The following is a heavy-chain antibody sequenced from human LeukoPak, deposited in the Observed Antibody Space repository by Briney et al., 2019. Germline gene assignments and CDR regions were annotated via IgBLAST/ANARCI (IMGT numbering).Heavy chain of an antibody. D-gene: IGHD3-9*01. Sequence: SQTLSLTCTVSGGSISSGGYYWSWIRQHPGKGLEWIGYIYYSGSTYYNPSLKSRVTISVDTSKNQFSLKLSSVTAADTAVYYCARTHKDYDILTGYYYYYGMDVWSQGTTVTVSS. J-gene: IGHJ6*02. V-gene: IGHV4-31*03. CDR2: IYYSGST. CDR3: ARTHKDYDILTGYYYYYGMDV. CDR1: GGSISSGGYY.